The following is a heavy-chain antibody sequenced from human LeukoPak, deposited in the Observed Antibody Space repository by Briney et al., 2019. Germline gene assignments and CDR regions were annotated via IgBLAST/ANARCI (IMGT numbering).Heavy chain of an antibody. V-gene: IGHV1-18*01. CDR1: GYTFTSYG. D-gene: IGHD3-10*01. CDR3: ARDLGSTGPHPLVDY. CDR2: ISAYNGNT. Sequence: EASVKVSCKASGYTFTSYGISWVRQAPGQGLEWMGWISAYNGNTNYAQKLQGRVTMTTDTSTSTAYMELRSLRSDDTAVYYCARDLGSTGPHPLVDYWGQGTLVTVSS. J-gene: IGHJ4*02.